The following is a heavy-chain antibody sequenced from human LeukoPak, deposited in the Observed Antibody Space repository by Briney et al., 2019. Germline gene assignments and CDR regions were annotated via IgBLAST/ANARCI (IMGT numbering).Heavy chain of an antibody. Sequence: ASVKVSCTASGYTFIRYGFSWLRQAPGQGLEWMGWISAYNGNTNYAQKLQGRVTMTTDTSTSTAYMDLRSLRSGDTAVYYCARIDIVVVPASPPYYYYYMDVWGKGTTVTVSS. V-gene: IGHV1-18*01. CDR3: ARIDIVVVPASPPYYYYYMDV. CDR2: ISAYNGNT. J-gene: IGHJ6*03. D-gene: IGHD2-2*01. CDR1: GYTFIRYG.